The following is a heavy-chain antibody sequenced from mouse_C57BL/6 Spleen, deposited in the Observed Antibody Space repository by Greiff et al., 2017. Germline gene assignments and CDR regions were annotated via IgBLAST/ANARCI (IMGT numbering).Heavy chain of an antibody. V-gene: IGHV5-16*01. Sequence: EVKLVESEGGLVQPGSSMKLSCTASGFTFSDYYMAWVRQVPEKGLEWVANINYDGSSTYYLDSLKSRFIISRDNAKNILYLQMSSLKSEDTATYYCARDEGYSNGGFAYWGQGTLVTVSA. D-gene: IGHD2-5*01. CDR1: GFTFSDYY. CDR2: INYDGSST. CDR3: ARDEGYSNGGFAY. J-gene: IGHJ3*01.